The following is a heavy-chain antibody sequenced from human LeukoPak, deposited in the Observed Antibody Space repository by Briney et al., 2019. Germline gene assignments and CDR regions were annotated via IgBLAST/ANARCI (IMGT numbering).Heavy chain of an antibody. J-gene: IGHJ3*02. CDR1: GFTFGSYG. D-gene: IGHD3-3*01. CDR3: AKDRMYYDFWSGYSVDAFDI. V-gene: IGHV3-30*02. Sequence: GGSLRLSCAASGFTFGSYGMHWVRQAPGKGLEWVAFIRYDGSNKYYADSVKGRFTISRDNSKNTLYLQMNSLRAEDTAVYYCAKDRMYYDFWSGYSVDAFDIWGQGTMVTVSS. CDR2: IRYDGSNK.